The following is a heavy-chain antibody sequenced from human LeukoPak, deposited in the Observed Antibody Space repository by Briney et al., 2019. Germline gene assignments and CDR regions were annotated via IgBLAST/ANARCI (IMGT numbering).Heavy chain of an antibody. J-gene: IGHJ4*02. V-gene: IGHV3-66*01. Sequence: GGSLRLSCAASGFTVSYNYMSWVRQAPGKGLEWVSLIYSGGTTSYADSVKGRFTISRDNSKNTLYRQMNSLRAEDTAVYYCARGSLWELLGFDYWGQGTLVTVSS. CDR3: ARGSLWELLGFDY. CDR1: GFTVSYNY. D-gene: IGHD1-26*01. CDR2: IYSGGTT.